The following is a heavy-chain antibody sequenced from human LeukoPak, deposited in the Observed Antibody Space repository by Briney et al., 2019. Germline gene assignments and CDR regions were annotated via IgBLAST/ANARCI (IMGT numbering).Heavy chain of an antibody. J-gene: IGHJ6*03. D-gene: IGHD1-26*01. V-gene: IGHV4-59*11. CDR3: ARGGRWVGATAYYYYYYMDV. CDR2: IYYSGST. CDR1: GGSISSHY. Sequence: PSETLSLTCTVSGGSISSHYWSWIRQPPGKGLEWIGYIYYSGSTNYNPSLKSRVTISVDTSKNQFSLKLSSVTAADTAVYYCARGGRWVGATAYYYYYYMDVWGKGTTVTVSS.